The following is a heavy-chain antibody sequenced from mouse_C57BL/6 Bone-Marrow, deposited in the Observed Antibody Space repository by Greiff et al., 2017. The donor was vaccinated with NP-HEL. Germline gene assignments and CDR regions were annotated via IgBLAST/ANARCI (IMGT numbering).Heavy chain of an antibody. CDR2: IDPSDSYT. Sequence: VQLQQPGAELVMPGASVKLSCKASGYTFTSYWMHWVKQRPGQGLEWIGEIDPSDSYTNYNQKFKGKSTLTVDKSSSTAYMQLSSLTSEDSAVYYCGSNYGSSYYYYDYWGQGTTLTVAS. V-gene: IGHV1-69*01. CDR1: GYTFTSYW. D-gene: IGHD1-1*01. J-gene: IGHJ2*01. CDR3: GSNYGSSYYYYDY.